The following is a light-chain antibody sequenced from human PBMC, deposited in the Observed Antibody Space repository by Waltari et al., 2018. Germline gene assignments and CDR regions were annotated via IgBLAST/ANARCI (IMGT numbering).Light chain of an antibody. J-gene: IGLJ2*01. CDR3: ASYTKTSTLI. V-gene: IGLV2-14*03. Sequence: QSALTQPASVSGSPGQSITVSCTGTSSDVGAYHYVSWYQQHPGKAPRLILYNVNSRPSGVSRRFSGSKSDNTASLTISGLQAEDEADYYCASYTKTSTLIFGGGTRLTVL. CDR2: NVN. CDR1: SSDVGAYHY.